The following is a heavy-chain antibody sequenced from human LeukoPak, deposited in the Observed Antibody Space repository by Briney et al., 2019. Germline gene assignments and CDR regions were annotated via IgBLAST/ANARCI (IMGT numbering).Heavy chain of an antibody. CDR3: ARRNGVVDYYYYYGMDV. CDR2: IYYSGST. Sequence: SPSETMSLTCTVSGGSISSSSYYWGWIRQPPGKGLEWIGSIYYSGSTYYNPSLKSRVTISVDTSKNQFSLKLSSVTAAATAVYYCARRNGVVDYYYYYGMDVWGQGTTVTVSS. CDR1: GGSISSSSYY. J-gene: IGHJ6*02. D-gene: IGHD3-22*01. V-gene: IGHV4-39*01.